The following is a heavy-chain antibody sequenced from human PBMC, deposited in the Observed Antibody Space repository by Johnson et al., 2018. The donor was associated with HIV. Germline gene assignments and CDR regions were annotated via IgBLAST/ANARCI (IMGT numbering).Heavy chain of an antibody. J-gene: IGHJ3*02. V-gene: IGHV3-30*03. CDR3: ARRRYSTSWQEAFDI. CDR1: GFTFSSYG. Sequence: QVQLVESGGGVVQPGRSLRLSCAASGFTFSSYGMHWVRQAPGKGLEWVAVITYDGSNKYYADSVKDRFTISRDNFKNTLYLQMGSLTAEDMAVYYCARRRYSTSWQEAFDIWGRGTMVTVSS. CDR2: ITYDGSNK. D-gene: IGHD6-13*01.